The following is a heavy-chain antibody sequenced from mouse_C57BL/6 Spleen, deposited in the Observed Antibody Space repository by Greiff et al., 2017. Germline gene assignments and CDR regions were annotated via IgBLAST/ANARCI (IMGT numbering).Heavy chain of an antibody. D-gene: IGHD4-1*01. CDR3: ARPNCPGYFDV. CDR2: IRNKANGYTT. Sequence: DVMLVESGGGLVQPGGSLSLSCAASGFTFTDYYMSWVRQPPGKALEWLGFIRNKANGYTTDYSTSVKGRFTISRDNSQSILYLQMNALRAEDSASYYCARPNCPGYFDVWGTGTTVTVSS. J-gene: IGHJ1*03. CDR1: GFTFTDYY. V-gene: IGHV7-3*01.